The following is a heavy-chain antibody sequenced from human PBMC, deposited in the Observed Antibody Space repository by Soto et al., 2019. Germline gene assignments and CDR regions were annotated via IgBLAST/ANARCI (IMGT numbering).Heavy chain of an antibody. V-gene: IGHV3-72*01. CDR2: SRDKAQGYST. Sequence: EVQLVESGGGLVQPGGSLRLSCAGSGFTLSDHYIDWVRQAPGKGLEWVGRSRDKAQGYSTAYAASVKGRFTTSRDESKNSVYLQMNTLKPEDTAVYYCARGQGAAIGDYYYHGMDVWGQGTTVTVSS. J-gene: IGHJ6*02. CDR3: ARGQGAAIGDYYYHGMDV. CDR1: GFTLSDHY. D-gene: IGHD2-2*02.